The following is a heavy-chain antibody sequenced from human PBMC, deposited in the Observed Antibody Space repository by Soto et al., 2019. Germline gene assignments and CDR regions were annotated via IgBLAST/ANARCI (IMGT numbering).Heavy chain of an antibody. CDR3: ARDGRYSGYAYYYYGMDV. Sequence: SQTLSLTCAISGDSVSSNSAAWNWIRQSPSRGLEWLGRTYYRSKWYNDYAVSVKSRITINPDTSKNQFSLQLNSVTPEDTAVYYCARDGRYSGYAYYYYGMDVWGQGTTVSAP. CDR1: GDSVSSNSAA. V-gene: IGHV6-1*01. J-gene: IGHJ6*02. D-gene: IGHD5-12*01. CDR2: TYYRSKWYN.